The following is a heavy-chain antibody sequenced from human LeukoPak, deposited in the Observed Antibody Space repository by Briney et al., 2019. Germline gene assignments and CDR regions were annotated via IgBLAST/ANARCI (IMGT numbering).Heavy chain of an antibody. Sequence: GGSLRLSCAASGLTFSSYSMNWVRQAPGKGLEWVSSISSSSSYIYYADSVKGRFTISRDNAKNSLYLQMNSLRAEDTAVYYCARVGDSGYCSSTSCYTDYWGQGTLVTVSS. D-gene: IGHD2-2*02. CDR1: GLTFSSYS. J-gene: IGHJ4*02. CDR3: ARVGDSGYCSSTSCYTDY. CDR2: ISSSSSYI. V-gene: IGHV3-21*01.